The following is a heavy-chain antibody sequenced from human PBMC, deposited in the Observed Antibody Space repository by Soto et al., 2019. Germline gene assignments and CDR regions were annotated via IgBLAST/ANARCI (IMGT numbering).Heavy chain of an antibody. D-gene: IGHD3-16*01. CDR2: ISSYNSYNGDT. J-gene: IGHJ6*02. CDR3: ARSELERGEVGYYGMDV. V-gene: IGHV1-18*04. Sequence: QVQLVQSGADLKKPGASVQVSCKTSGYTFSNYAINWVRQAPGQGLEWMGWISSYNSYNGDTKYARMLQDRLTMTIDTSTATAYMELRSLRSDDTAVFYCARSELERGEVGYYGMDVWGQGTTVTVSS. CDR1: GYTFSNYA.